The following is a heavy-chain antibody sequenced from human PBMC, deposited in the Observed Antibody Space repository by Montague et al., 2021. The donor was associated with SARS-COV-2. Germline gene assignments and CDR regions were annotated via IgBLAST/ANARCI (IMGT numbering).Heavy chain of an antibody. CDR3: ARGTGPRSITLFGVIISGHVFDI. V-gene: IGHV4-34*01. D-gene: IGHD3-3*01. J-gene: IGHJ3*02. CDR2: INHRGST. Sequence: SETLSLTCAVYGGSFSGYYWSWIRQPPGKGLEWIGEINHRGSTNYNPSLKSRVIIPVDASKNQFSLKLSPVTAADTAVYYCARGTGPRSITLFGVIISGHVFDIWGQGTMVTVSS. CDR1: GGSFSGYY.